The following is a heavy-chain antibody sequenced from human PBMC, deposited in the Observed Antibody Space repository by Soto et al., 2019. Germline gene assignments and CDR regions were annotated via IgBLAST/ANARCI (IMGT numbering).Heavy chain of an antibody. V-gene: IGHV3-21*01. Sequence: EVQLVESGGGLVKPGGSLRLSCAASGFTFSSYSMNWVRQAPGKGLEWVSSISSSSSYIYYADSVKGRFTISRDNAKNSLDLQMNSLRAEDTAVYYCARGQLLPVSYYYMDVWGKGTTVTVSS. J-gene: IGHJ6*03. CDR3: ARGQLLPVSYYYMDV. CDR2: ISSSSSYI. CDR1: GFTFSSYS. D-gene: IGHD2-2*01.